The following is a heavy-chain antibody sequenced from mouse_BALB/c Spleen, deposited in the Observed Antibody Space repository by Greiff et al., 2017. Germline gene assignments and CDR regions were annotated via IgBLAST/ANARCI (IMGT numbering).Heavy chain of an antibody. CDR1: GYTFTSYW. CDR3: TRFSTAATGYAMDY. V-gene: IGHV1-5*01. J-gene: IGHJ4*01. CDR2: IYPGNSDT. Sequence: EVQRVESGTVLARPGASVKMSCKASGYTFTSYWMHWVKQRPGQGLEWIGAIYPGNSDTSYNQKFKGKAKLTAVTSTSTAYMELSSLTNEDSAVYYCTRFSTAATGYAMDYWGQGTSVTVSS. D-gene: IGHD1-2*01.